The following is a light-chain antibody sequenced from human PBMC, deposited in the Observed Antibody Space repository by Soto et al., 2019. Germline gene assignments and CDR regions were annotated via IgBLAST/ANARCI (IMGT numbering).Light chain of an antibody. CDR2: GVS. V-gene: IGKV3-20*01. CDR1: QSVTSNY. J-gene: IGKJ1*01. Sequence: EIVLTHSPGTLALSPGERATLSCRASQSVTSNYLAWYKQKPGQAPRLLIYGVSSRATGIPDRFSGSGSGTDFTLTISRLEPEDFAVYYCQQYGISPRTFGQGTKVDIK. CDR3: QQYGISPRT.